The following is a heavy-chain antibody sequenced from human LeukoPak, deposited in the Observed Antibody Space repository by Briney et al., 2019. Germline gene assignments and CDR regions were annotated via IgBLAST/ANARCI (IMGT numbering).Heavy chain of an antibody. CDR2: FYTSGTT. D-gene: IGHD4-23*01. CDR3: ATVVTAGYYYYMDV. CDR1: GGSISSSSYY. J-gene: IGHJ6*03. Sequence: SETLSLTCTVSGGSISSSSYYWGWIRQPPGKGLEWIGRFYTSGTTNYNPSLKSRVTISVDTSKNQFSLKLSSVTAADTAVYYCATVVTAGYYYYMDVWGKGTTVTVSS. V-gene: IGHV4-39*07.